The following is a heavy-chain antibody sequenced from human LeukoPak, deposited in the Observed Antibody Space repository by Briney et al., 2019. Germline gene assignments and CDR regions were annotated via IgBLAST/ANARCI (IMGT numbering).Heavy chain of an antibody. Sequence: ASVKVSCKASGGTFSSYAISWVRQAPGQGLEWMGRIIPILGIANYAQKFQGRVTITADKSTSTAYMELSSLRSEDTAVYYCARLPGDYYYGMDVWGQGTTVTVS. J-gene: IGHJ6*02. CDR1: GGTFSSYA. V-gene: IGHV1-69*04. CDR2: IIPILGIA. CDR3: ARLPGDYYYGMDV.